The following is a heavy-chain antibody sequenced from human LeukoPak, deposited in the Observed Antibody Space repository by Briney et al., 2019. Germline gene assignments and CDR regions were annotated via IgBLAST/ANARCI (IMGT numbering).Heavy chain of an antibody. D-gene: IGHD3-10*01. Sequence: KSGGSLRLSCAVSGFTLSYYGMSWVRQAPGKGLEWVSYISSSSSYTNYADSVKGRFTISRDNAKNSLYLQMNSLRAEDTALYYCARGSGHYYGSGSYPGFWGQGTLVTVSS. CDR1: GFTLSYYG. V-gene: IGHV3-11*06. CDR3: ARGSGHYYGSGSYPGF. CDR2: ISSSSSYT. J-gene: IGHJ4*02.